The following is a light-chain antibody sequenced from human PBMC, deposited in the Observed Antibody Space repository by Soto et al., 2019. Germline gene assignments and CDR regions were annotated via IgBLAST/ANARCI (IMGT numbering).Light chain of an antibody. CDR3: QQLNNYPFT. CDR2: AAS. CDR1: QGIASY. V-gene: IGKV1-9*01. J-gene: IGKJ3*01. Sequence: IPLTQSPSSLSASVGDTVTITCRASQGIASYLAWYQQKPGNAPKLLIYAASTLQSGVPSRFSGSGSGTDFTLTIRSLQPEDFATYYCQQLNNYPFTFGPGTKVDIK.